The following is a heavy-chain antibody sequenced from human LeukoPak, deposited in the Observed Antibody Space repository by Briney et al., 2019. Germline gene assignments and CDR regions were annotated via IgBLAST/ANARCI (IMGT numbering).Heavy chain of an antibody. CDR2: IYYSGST. CDR3: ARLPTFWSGYSGDYYYMDV. Sequence: PSETLSLTCTVSGGSISSGGYYWSWIRQHPGKGLEWIGYIYYSGSTYYNPSLKSRVTISVDTSKNQFSLKLSSVTAADTAVYYCARLPTFWSGYSGDYYYMDVWGKGTTVTVSS. CDR1: GGSISSGGYY. V-gene: IGHV4-31*03. J-gene: IGHJ6*03. D-gene: IGHD3-3*01.